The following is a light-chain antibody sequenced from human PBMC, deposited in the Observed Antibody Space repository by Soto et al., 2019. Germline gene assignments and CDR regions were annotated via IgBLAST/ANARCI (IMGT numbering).Light chain of an antibody. CDR3: QFYGSSLIT. CDR1: QSVSSSY. Sequence: EIVLTQSPGTLSLSPGERATLSCRASQSVSSSYLAWYQQKTGQAPRLLIYDASNRATGIPDRLSGSGSGTDLNLTISRLEPEDFAIYYCQFYGSSLITCGQGTRLEIK. CDR2: DAS. V-gene: IGKV3-20*01. J-gene: IGKJ5*01.